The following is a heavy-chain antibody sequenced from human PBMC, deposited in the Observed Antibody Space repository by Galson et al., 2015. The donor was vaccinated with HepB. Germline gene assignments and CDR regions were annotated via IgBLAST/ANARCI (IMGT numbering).Heavy chain of an antibody. V-gene: IGHV1-24*01. CDR2: FDPEDGER. CDR3: ATVPRYSSNWYRAFDF. CDR1: GYTLTELF. D-gene: IGHD6-13*01. J-gene: IGHJ3*01. Sequence: SVKVSCKVSGYTLTELFIHWVRQAPGKGLEWMGGFDPEDGERIYAQKFQGRVTMTEDTSTDTAYMELSSLRSEDSAVYYCATVPRYSSNWYRAFDFWGQGTMVTVSS.